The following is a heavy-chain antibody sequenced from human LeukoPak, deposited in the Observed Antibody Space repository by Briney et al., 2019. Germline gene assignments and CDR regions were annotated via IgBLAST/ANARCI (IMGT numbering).Heavy chain of an antibody. CDR2: INPSGGST. D-gene: IGHD2-15*01. Sequence: ASVKVSCKASGYTFTSYYMHWVRQAPGQGLEWMGIINPSGGSTSYAQKFQGRVTMTRDTSTSTVYMELSSLRSEDTAVYYCARDYCSGGSCYSGGDYYFDYWGQGTLATVSS. J-gene: IGHJ4*02. CDR3: ARDYCSGGSCYSGGDYYFDY. V-gene: IGHV1-46*01. CDR1: GYTFTSYY.